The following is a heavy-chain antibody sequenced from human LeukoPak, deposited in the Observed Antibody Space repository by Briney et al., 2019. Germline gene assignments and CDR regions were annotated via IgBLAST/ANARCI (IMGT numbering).Heavy chain of an antibody. CDR1: GFTFSLYG. CDR3: AKDGRGRTFFGDIEY. Sequence: GGSLRLSCAASGFTFSLYGVHWVRQAPGKGLEWVALISNDGDSEYYTDSVKGRFTISRDSAKDTLYLQMNSLRGEDTAVYYCAKDGRGRTFFGDIEYWGQGTLVAVSS. J-gene: IGHJ4*02. V-gene: IGHV3-30*18. CDR2: ISNDGDSE. D-gene: IGHD3-10*01.